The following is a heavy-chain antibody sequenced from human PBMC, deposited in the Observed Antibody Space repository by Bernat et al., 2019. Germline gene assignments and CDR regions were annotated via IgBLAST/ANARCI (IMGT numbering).Heavy chain of an antibody. Sequence: VQLVESGGGVVQPGRSLRLSCAASGFTFSGYWMHWVRQAPGKGPVWVSRINSDGRSTSYADSVKGRFTISSDNAKNTVYLQMNSLRAEDTAVYYCARVRAARWGFDYWGQGTLVTVSS. CDR3: ARVRAARWGFDY. CDR1: GFTFSGYW. V-gene: IGHV3-74*02. J-gene: IGHJ4*02. D-gene: IGHD6-6*01. CDR2: INSDGRST.